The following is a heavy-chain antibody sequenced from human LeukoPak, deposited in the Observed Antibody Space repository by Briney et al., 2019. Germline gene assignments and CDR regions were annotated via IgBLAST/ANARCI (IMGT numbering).Heavy chain of an antibody. CDR1: GDSVSSNSAA. J-gene: IGHJ4*02. CDR3: ARGRGGPFDY. CDR2: TSYRSKWSS. D-gene: IGHD3-10*01. V-gene: IGHV6-1*01. Sequence: SQTLSLTCAISGDSVSSNSAAWNWFRQSPSRDLEWLGRTSYRSKWSSDYAVSVKSRITINPDTSKNQFSLQLSSVTPEDTAVYFCARGRGGPFDYWGQGILVTVSS.